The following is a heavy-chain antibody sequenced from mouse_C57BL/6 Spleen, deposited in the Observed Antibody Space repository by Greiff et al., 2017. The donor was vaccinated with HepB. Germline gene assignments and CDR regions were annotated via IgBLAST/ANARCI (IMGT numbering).Heavy chain of an antibody. CDR2: IHPNSGST. CDR1: GYTFTSYW. CDR3: AGCSRSYDGYYVGY. D-gene: IGHD2-3*01. Sequence: VQLQQSGAELVKPGASVKLSCKASGYTFTSYWMHWVKQRPGQGLEWIGMIHPNSGSTNYNEKFKSKATLTVDKSSSTAYMQLRSLTSEDSAVYYCAGCSRSYDGYYVGYWGQGTTHTDAS. V-gene: IGHV1-64*01. J-gene: IGHJ2*01.